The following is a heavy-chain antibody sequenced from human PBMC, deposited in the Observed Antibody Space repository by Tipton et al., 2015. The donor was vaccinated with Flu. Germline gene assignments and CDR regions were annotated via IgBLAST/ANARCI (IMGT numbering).Heavy chain of an antibody. J-gene: IGHJ4*02. CDR1: GHSISSDYY. CDR3: ARLEVVVGATGGQGDY. CDR2: IFHTGST. V-gene: IGHV4-38-2*02. D-gene: IGHD1-26*01. Sequence: TLSLTCTISGHSISSDYYWGWIRQSPGKGLEWIGNIFHTGSTYHNPSLKSRVTISVDTSKNQFSLKLSSVTAADTAVYYCARLEVVVGATGGQGDYWGQGTLVTVAS.